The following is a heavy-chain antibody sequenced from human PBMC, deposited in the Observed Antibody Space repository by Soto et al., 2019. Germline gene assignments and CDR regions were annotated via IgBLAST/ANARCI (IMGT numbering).Heavy chain of an antibody. Sequence: QVQLVESGGGVVQPGRSLRLSCAASGFTFSSYGMHWVRQAPGKGLEWVAVISSDGSDKYYADSVKGRFTISRDNSKNTLYVQLNRMRAEDTALYYCARDRLYGAGLIEVWCQGTTVTVSS. V-gene: IGHV3-30-3*01. CDR2: ISSDGSDK. J-gene: IGHJ6*02. CDR1: GFTFSSYG. CDR3: ARDRLYGAGLIEV. D-gene: IGHD2-2*02.